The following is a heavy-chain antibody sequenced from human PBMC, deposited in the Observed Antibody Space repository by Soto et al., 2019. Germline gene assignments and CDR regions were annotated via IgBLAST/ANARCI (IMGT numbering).Heavy chain of an antibody. CDR3: AKDALAVAGTRDAFDI. CDR2: ISGSGGST. J-gene: IGHJ3*02. Sequence: EVQLLESGGGLVQPGGSLRLSCAASGFTFSSYAMSWVRQAPGKGLEWVSAISGSGGSTYYADSVKGRFTISRDNSKNTLYLQMNSLRAEDTAVYYCAKDALAVAGTRDAFDIWGQGTMVTXSS. D-gene: IGHD6-19*01. CDR1: GFTFSSYA. V-gene: IGHV3-23*01.